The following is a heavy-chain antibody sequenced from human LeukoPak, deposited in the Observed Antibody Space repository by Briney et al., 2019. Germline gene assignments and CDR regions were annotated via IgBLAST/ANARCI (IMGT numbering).Heavy chain of an antibody. CDR2: INGDGDGK. D-gene: IGHD1-1*01. CDR3: ARDSSPDSATTYYDALDM. CDR1: GFSFRRFW. Sequence: PGGSLRLSCAGYGFSFRRFWMTWARQAPGRGLEWVANINGDGDGKTYADSVKDRFTISRDNARSLVFLQIHSLRDEDTALYYCARDSSPDSATTYYDALDMWGQGTMVTVSS. V-gene: IGHV3-7*01. J-gene: IGHJ3*02.